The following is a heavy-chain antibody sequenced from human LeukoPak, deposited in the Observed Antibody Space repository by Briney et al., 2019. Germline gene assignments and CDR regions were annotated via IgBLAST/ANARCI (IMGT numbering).Heavy chain of an antibody. CDR1: GFTFSSYG. CDR2: INPSGGST. CDR3: ARDPPSN. V-gene: IGHV1-46*01. Sequence: PGRSLRLSCAASGFTFSSYGMHWVRQAPGQGLEWMGIINPSGGSTSYAQKFQGRVTMTRDTSTSTVYMELSSLRSEDTAVYYCARDPPSNWGQGTLVTVSS. J-gene: IGHJ4*02.